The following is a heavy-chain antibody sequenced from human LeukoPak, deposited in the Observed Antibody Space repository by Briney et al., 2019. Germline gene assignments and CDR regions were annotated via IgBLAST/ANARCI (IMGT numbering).Heavy chain of an antibody. V-gene: IGHV4-4*07. D-gene: IGHD6-19*01. CDR3: ARGQWQIDY. CDR1: GVSISHYC. CDR2: IDTNGST. J-gene: IGHJ4*02. Sequence: SETLSLTCTVSGVSISHYCWTWIRQPAGGGLEWIGRIDTNGSTNYNPSLESRVTMSSDTSNNQFSLNLMSVAAADTAVYYCARGQWQIDYWGQGVLVTVSP.